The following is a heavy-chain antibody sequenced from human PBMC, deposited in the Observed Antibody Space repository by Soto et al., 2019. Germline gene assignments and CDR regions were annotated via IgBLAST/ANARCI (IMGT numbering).Heavy chain of an antibody. Sequence: ASVKVSCKVSGYTLTELSMHWVRQAPGKGLEWMGGFDPEDGETIYAQKFQGRVTMTEDTSTDTAYMELSSLRSEDTAVYYCATVRVYSGSALLYYYYGMDVHGQVTTFTVSS. CDR3: ATVRVYSGSALLYYYYGMDV. V-gene: IGHV1-24*01. CDR2: FDPEDGET. D-gene: IGHD1-26*01. J-gene: IGHJ6*02. CDR1: GYTLTELS.